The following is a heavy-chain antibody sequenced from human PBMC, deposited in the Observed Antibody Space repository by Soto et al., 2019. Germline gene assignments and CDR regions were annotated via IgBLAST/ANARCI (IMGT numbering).Heavy chain of an antibody. Sequence: WWSLRLSCSASVFTFSRYAMHWVRQAPGKGLEWVAVISYDGSNKYYADSVKGRFTISRDNSKNTLYLQMNSLRAEDTAVYYCAREPAPPHLYGMDVWGQGTTVTVSS. CDR3: AREPAPPHLYGMDV. V-gene: IGHV3-30-3*01. CDR1: VFTFSRYA. CDR2: ISYDGSNK. J-gene: IGHJ6*02.